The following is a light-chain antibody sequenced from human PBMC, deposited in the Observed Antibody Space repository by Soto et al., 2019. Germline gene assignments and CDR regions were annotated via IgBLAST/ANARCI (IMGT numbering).Light chain of an antibody. V-gene: IGKV3-11*01. J-gene: IGKJ1*01. CDR2: DAS. CDR1: QSVSSY. CDR3: QQYNNWPPT. Sequence: EIVLTQSPTTLSLSPGERANLSCRASQSVSSYLAWYQQKPGQAPRLLIYDASNRATGIPARFSGSGSGTDFTLTISSLQSEDFAVYYCQQYNNWPPTFGQGTKVDNK.